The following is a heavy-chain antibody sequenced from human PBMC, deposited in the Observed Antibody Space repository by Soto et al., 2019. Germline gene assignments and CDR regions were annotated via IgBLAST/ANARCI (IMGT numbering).Heavy chain of an antibody. J-gene: IGHJ4*02. Sequence: GGSMRLSCAVSGFTFSDYGMHWVRQAPGKGVEWVAVMSYAGTYKYYADSVKGRFTISRDLSGNTLFLQMNSLRLEDTAVYFCAKEIYPRTVLDSSSPWGDYWGQGTLVTVS. V-gene: IGHV3-30*18. D-gene: IGHD6-6*01. CDR1: GFTFSDYG. CDR2: MSYAGTYK. CDR3: AKEIYPRTVLDSSSPWGDY.